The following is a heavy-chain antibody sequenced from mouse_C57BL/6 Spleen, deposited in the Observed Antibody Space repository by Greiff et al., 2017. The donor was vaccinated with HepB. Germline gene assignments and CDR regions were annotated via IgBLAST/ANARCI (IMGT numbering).Heavy chain of an antibody. J-gene: IGHJ2*01. V-gene: IGHV1-78*01. CDR3: ARRDLYYGSVGDY. Sequence: VKLQESDAELVKPGASVKISCKVSGYTFTDHTIHWMKQRPEQGLEWIGYIYPRDGSTKYNEKFKGKATLTADKSSSTAYMQLNSLTSEDSAVYFCARRDLYYGSVGDYWGQGTTLTVSS. D-gene: IGHD2-1*01. CDR1: GYTFTDHT. CDR2: IYPRDGST.